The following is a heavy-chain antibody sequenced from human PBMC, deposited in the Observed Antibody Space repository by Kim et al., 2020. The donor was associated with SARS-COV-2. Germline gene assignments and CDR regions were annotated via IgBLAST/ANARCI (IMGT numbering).Heavy chain of an antibody. CDR1: GASMSDYF. CDR3: ARRRYGFQYMDL. D-gene: IGHD4-17*01. Sequence: SETLSLTCSVSGASMSDYFWTWVRRSPGRGLEWIGHVLYSGSTKYSPSLKSRVTISVDTSSSQFSLQLTSVSAADTAVYYCARRRYGFQYMDLWGKGTTVTVSS. V-gene: IGHV4-59*08. CDR2: VLYSGST. J-gene: IGHJ6*03.